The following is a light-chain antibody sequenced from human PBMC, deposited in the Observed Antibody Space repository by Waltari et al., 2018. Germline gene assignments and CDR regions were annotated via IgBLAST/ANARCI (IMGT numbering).Light chain of an antibody. J-gene: IGKJ1*01. CDR1: QSISSG. V-gene: IGKV1-5*03. CDR2: KAS. Sequence: DIHMTPPPSTVSASVGDRVTITCRARQSISSGVAWYQQKPGKAPKLLIYKASSGESGVPSRCSGSGSDTEFTFTLRSLQPDDFAAYYCQQYHSYWWTFGQGTKVEIK. CDR3: QQYHSYWWT.